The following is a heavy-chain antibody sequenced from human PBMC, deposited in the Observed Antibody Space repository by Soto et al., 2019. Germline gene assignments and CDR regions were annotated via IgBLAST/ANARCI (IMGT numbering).Heavy chain of an antibody. V-gene: IGHV3-21*01. CDR2: ISSSSSCI. Sequence: GGSLRLSCAASGFTFSSYSMNWVRQAPGKGLEWVSSISSSSSCIYYADSVKGRFTISRDNAKNSLYLQMNSLRAEDTAVYYCARDSPSPQHPPPGNGMDVWGQGTTVTVSS. J-gene: IGHJ6*02. CDR1: GFTFSSYS. D-gene: IGHD1-1*01. CDR3: ARDSPSPQHPPPGNGMDV.